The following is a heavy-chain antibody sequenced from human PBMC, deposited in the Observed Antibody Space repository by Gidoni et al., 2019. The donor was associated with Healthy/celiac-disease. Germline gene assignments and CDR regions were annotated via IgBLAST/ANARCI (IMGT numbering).Heavy chain of an antibody. CDR1: GYTFTSYG. J-gene: IGHJ4*02. Sequence: QVQLVQSGAEVKKPGASVKVSCKASGYTFTSYGISWVRQAPGQRLEWMGWMSAYNGNTNYAQKLQGRVTMTPDTSTSTAYMELRSLRSDDAAVYYCARDGSWYGTPTGTTGHIDYWGQGTLVTVSS. V-gene: IGHV1-18*01. CDR2: MSAYNGNT. CDR3: ARDGSWYGTPTGTTGHIDY. D-gene: IGHD1-1*01.